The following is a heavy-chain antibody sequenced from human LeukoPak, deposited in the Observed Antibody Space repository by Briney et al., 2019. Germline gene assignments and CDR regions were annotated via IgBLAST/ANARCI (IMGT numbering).Heavy chain of an antibody. CDR2: ISWNSGSI. D-gene: IGHD5-24*01. V-gene: IGHV3-9*01. CDR3: AKVLTSGGDREWLPSRGEGDY. J-gene: IGHJ4*02. CDR1: GFTFDDYA. Sequence: PGRSLRLSCAASGFTFDDYAMRWVRQAPGKGLEWVSGISWNSGSIGYADSVKGRFTISRDNAKNSLYLQMNSLRAEDTALYYCAKVLTSGGDREWLPSRGEGDYWGQGTLVTVSS.